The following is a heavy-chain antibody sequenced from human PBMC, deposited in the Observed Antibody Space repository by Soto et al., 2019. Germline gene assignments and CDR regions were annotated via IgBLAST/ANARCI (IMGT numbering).Heavy chain of an antibody. D-gene: IGHD6-19*01. V-gene: IGHV3-73*01. CDR1: GFTFSGSA. Sequence: EVQLVESGGCLVQPGGSLKLSCAASGFTFSGSAMHWVRQASGKGLEWVGRIRSKANSYATAYAASVKGRFTISRDDSKNTAYLQMNSLKTEDTAVYYCTRSGHSSGWRDDAFDIWGQGTMVTVSS. J-gene: IGHJ3*02. CDR3: TRSGHSSGWRDDAFDI. CDR2: IRSKANSYAT.